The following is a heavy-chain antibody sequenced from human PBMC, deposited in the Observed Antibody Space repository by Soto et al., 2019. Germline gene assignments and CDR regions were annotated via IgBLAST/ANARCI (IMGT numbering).Heavy chain of an antibody. CDR3: ARLLYYDFWSGYYNVSEDAFDI. Sequence: ASVKVSCKASGYTFTSYDINWLRQATGQGLEWMGWMNPNSGNTGYAQKFQGRVTMTRNTSISTAYMELSSLRSEDTAVYYCARLLYYDFWSGYYNVSEDAFDIWGQGTMVTVSS. D-gene: IGHD3-3*01. V-gene: IGHV1-8*01. CDR2: MNPNSGNT. CDR1: GYTFTSYD. J-gene: IGHJ3*02.